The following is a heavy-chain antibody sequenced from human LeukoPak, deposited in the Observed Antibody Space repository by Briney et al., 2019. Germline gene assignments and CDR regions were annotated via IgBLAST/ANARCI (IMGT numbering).Heavy chain of an antibody. V-gene: IGHV1-2*02. Sequence: GASVKVSCKASGYTFTSYYMHWVRQAPGQGLEWMGWINPNSGGTNYAQKFQGRVTMTRDTSISTAYMELSRLRSDDTAVYYCARDVDCSSTSCPGGYWGQGTLVTVSS. J-gene: IGHJ4*02. CDR2: INPNSGGT. D-gene: IGHD2-2*01. CDR3: ARDVDCSSTSCPGGY. CDR1: GYTFTSYY.